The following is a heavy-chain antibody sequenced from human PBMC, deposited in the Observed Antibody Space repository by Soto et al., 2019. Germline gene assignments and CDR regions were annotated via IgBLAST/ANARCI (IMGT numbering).Heavy chain of an antibody. J-gene: IGHJ4*01. V-gene: IGHV1-18*01. CDR2: VSAYNGER. Sequence: VQLVQSGAEVKKPGASVKVSCKASGYTFTNYGINWVRQAPGQGREWLGWVSAYNGERRYAQRVQARVIMTTDTSTTTAYMELRSLRSDDTAVYYCSRGTSIPASGDYWGQGTLVTVSS. CDR3: SRGTSIPASGDY. CDR1: GYTFTNYG. D-gene: IGHD6-6*01.